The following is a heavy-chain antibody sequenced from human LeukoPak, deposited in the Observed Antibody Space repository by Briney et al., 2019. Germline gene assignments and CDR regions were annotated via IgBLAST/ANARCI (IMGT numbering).Heavy chain of an antibody. CDR3: AKETAAAPLFYYGMAV. CDR2: ISYDGSNK. D-gene: IGHD6-13*01. J-gene: IGHJ6*04. V-gene: IGHV3-30*18. CDR1: GFTFSSYG. Sequence: GRSLRLSCAASGFTFSSYGMHWVRQAPGKGLEWVAVISYDGSNKYYADSVKGRFTISRDNSKNTLYLQMNSLRAEDTAVYYCAKETAAAPLFYYGMAVWGKGTTVTVSS.